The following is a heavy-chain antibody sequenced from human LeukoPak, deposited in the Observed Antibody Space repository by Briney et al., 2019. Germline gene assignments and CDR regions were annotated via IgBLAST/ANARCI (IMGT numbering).Heavy chain of an antibody. D-gene: IGHD5-18*01. J-gene: IGHJ4*02. V-gene: IGHV3-30-3*01. CDR2: ISYDGSNK. Sequence: GGSLRLSCAASGFTFSSYWMPWVRQAPGKGLEWVAVISYDGSNKYYADSVKGRFTISRDNSKNTLYLQMNSLRAEDTAFYHCVRDRSYGAFDYWGQGNLVTVSS. CDR1: GFTFSSYW. CDR3: VRDRSYGAFDY.